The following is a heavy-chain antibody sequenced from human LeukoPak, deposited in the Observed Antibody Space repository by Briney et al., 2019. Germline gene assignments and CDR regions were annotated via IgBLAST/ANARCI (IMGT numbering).Heavy chain of an antibody. V-gene: IGHV1-69*04. CDR1: GGTFSSYA. CDR3: ARGREEDSSGHYYGFDY. J-gene: IGHJ4*02. Sequence: SVKVSCKASGGTFSSYAISWVRQAPGQGLEWMGRIIPIFGIANYAQKFQGRVTITADKSTSTAYMELSSLRSEDTAVYYCARGREEDSSGHYYGFDYWGQGTLVTVSS. CDR2: IIPIFGIA. D-gene: IGHD3-22*01.